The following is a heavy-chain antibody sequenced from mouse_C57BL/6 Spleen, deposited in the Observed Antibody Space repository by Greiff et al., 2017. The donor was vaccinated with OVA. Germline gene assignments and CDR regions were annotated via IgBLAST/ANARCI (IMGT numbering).Heavy chain of an antibody. CDR3: TREGTGTGWFAY. CDR1: GYTFTDYE. CDR2: IDPETGGT. J-gene: IGHJ3*01. V-gene: IGHV1-15*01. Sequence: VQLQQSGAELVKPGASVTLSCKASGYTFTDYEMHWVKQTPVHGLEWIGAIDPETGGTAYNQKFKGKAILTADKSSSTAYMELRSLTSEDSAVYYCTREGTGTGWFAYWGQGTLVTVSA. D-gene: IGHD4-1*01.